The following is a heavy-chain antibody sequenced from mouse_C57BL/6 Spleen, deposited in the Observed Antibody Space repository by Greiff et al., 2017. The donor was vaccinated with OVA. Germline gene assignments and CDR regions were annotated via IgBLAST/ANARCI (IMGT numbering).Heavy chain of an antibody. J-gene: IGHJ2*01. CDR3: ARKDYGRDY. V-gene: IGHV1-50*01. Sequence: QVQLQQSGAELVKPGASVKLSCKASGYTFTSYWMQWVKQRPGQGLEWIGEIDPSDSYTNYNQKFKGKATLTVDTSSSTAYMQLSSLTSEDSAVYYCARKDYGRDYWGQGTTLTVSS. CDR2: IDPSDSYT. D-gene: IGHD1-1*01. CDR1: GYTFTSYW.